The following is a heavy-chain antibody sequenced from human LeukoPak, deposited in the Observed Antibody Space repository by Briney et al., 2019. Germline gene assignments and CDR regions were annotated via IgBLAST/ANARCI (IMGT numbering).Heavy chain of an antibody. J-gene: IGHJ3*02. V-gene: IGHV3-74*01. D-gene: IGHD2-15*01. Sequence: PGGSLRLSCAASGFTFSSYWMHWVRQAPGKGLVWVSRINSDGSSTNYADSVKGRFTISRDNAKNTLYLQINSLRAEDTAVYYCAREVAQSPDVFDIWGQGTMVTVSS. CDR2: INSDGSST. CDR1: GFTFSSYW. CDR3: AREVAQSPDVFDI.